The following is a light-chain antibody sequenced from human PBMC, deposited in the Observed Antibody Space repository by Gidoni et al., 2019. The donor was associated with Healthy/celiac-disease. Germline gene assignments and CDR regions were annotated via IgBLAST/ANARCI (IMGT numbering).Light chain of an antibody. J-gene: IGKJ5*01. CDR3: QQSYSTPSIT. CDR2: AAS. CDR1: QSISSY. V-gene: IGKV1-39*01. Sequence: DIQLTQSPSSLSASVGDRVTITCRASQSISSYLNWYQQKPGKAPKLLIYAASSLQSGVPSRFSGSGSGTDFTLTISRLQPEDFAIYYCQQSYSTPSITFGQGTRLEIK.